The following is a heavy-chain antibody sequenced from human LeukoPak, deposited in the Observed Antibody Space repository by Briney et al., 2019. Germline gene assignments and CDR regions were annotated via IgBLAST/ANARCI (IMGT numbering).Heavy chain of an antibody. Sequence: GGSLRLSCAASGFTFSSYSMSWVRQAPGKGLEWVSSISSSRTYIYYADSVKGRFTISRDNAKNSLYLQMNSLRAEDTAVYYCARDVHREAVHYPPDYWGQGTLVTVSS. CDR2: ISSSRTYI. J-gene: IGHJ4*02. D-gene: IGHD1-1*01. CDR3: ARDVHREAVHYPPDY. CDR1: GFTFSSYS. V-gene: IGHV3-21*01.